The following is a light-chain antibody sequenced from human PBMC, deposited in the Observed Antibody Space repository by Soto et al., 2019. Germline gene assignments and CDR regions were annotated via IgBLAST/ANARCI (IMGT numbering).Light chain of an antibody. J-gene: IGLJ1*01. Sequence: SYELTQPPSVSVAPGQTARITCEGDSLGSKSVHWYQQRPGRAPILVVFDDSDRPSGIHEQFSGSKSGNTATLTFSGVEAGDEADYYCQVWESSTDHYVFGTGTKLTVL. V-gene: IGLV3-21*02. CDR2: DDS. CDR1: SLGSKS. CDR3: QVWESSTDHYV.